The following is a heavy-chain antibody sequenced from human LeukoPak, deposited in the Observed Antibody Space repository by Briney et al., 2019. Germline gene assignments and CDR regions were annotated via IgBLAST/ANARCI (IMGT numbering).Heavy chain of an antibody. D-gene: IGHD1-1*01. CDR1: GGSISSYY. CDR3: ARGINWSDRYFDY. CDR2: IYYSGST. V-gene: IGHV4-59*01. J-gene: IGHJ4*02. Sequence: SETLSLTCTVSGGSISSYYWSWIRQPPGKGLEWIGYIYYSGSTNYNPSLKSRVTISIDTSKNQFSLKMNFVTAADTAVYYCARGINWSDRYFDYWGQGTLVTVSS.